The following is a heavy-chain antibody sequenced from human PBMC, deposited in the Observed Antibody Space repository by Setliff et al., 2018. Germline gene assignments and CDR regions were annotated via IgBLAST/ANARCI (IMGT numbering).Heavy chain of an antibody. CDR2: INPIFGTT. V-gene: IGHV1-69*05. CDR3: ARGGYSYGYDHGFDI. CDR1: GGSFSNHG. J-gene: IGHJ3*02. Sequence: GASVKVSCKASGGSFSNHGFTWVRQAPGQGLEWMGGINPIFGTTEYAQKLQGRVTMATDISTSTAYMELRSLRSDDTAVYYCARGGYSYGYDHGFDIWGQGTMVTVSS. D-gene: IGHD5-18*01.